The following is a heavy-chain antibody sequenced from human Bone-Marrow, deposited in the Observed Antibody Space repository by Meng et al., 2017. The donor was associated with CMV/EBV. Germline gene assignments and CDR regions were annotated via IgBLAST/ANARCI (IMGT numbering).Heavy chain of an antibody. CDR2: TTHSGST. D-gene: IGHD3-10*01. CDR3: ARGRRVPRAIIYYYPMHV. Sequence: GSLRLSCTLHGDSFRGYYWTWIRQPPGKRLEWIGETTHSGSTNFHPSLRGRVTMSLDTSNNQFSLRLSSVTAADTAVYFCARGRRVPRAIIYYYPMHVWGQGTTVTVSS. CDR1: GDSFRGYY. J-gene: IGHJ6*02. V-gene: IGHV4-34*01.